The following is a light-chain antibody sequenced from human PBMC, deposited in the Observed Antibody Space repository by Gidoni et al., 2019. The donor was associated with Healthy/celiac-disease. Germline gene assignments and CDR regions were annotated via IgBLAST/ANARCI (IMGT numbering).Light chain of an antibody. V-gene: IGKV1-5*03. CDR2: KAS. J-gene: IGKJ1*01. CDR3: QQYNSYGT. Sequence: DIQMTQSTSTLSASVGDRVTITCRASQSISSWLAWYQQKPGKAPKLLIYKASSLESGVPSRFSGSGSGTEFTLTISSLQPDDFATYYCQQYNSYGTFGHGTKVEIK. CDR1: QSISSW.